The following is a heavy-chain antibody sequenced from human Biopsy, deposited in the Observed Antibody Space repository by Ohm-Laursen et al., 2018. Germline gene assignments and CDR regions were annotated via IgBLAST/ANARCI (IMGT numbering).Heavy chain of an antibody. D-gene: IGHD6-19*01. CDR2: IYSGGNT. V-gene: IGHV4-61*01. CDR1: GDSLTSGPEN. CDR3: ARGRRTSGWPYFDN. J-gene: IGHJ4*02. Sequence: GTLSLTCTVSGDSLTSGPENWSWIRQSPGQGLEYIGFIYSGGNTNYNPSLKNRVTMSVDTSKNQFCLKLYSVTAADTAVYYCARGRRTSGWPYFDNWGQGALVIVSP.